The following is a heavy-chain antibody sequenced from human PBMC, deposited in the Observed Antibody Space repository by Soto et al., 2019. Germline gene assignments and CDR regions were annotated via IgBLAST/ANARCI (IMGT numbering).Heavy chain of an antibody. CDR3: ATSVNSAMAFDY. D-gene: IGHD5-18*01. J-gene: IGHJ4*02. CDR1: GYTFTPNY. Sequence: QVQLVQSGAEVKKPGASVKVSCKASGYTFTPNYLPWVRKPPGQGLEWMGLINPNGGSTTYAQKFRAGFTMTRDTSPSTVYMELSSLRSEDSAVYYCATSVNSAMAFDYWGQGTLVTVSS. V-gene: IGHV1-46*01. CDR2: INPNGGST.